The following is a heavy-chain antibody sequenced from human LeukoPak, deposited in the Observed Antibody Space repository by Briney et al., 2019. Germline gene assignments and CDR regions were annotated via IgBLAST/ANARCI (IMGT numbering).Heavy chain of an antibody. V-gene: IGHV3-66*01. Sequence: GRSLRLSCAASGFTVSNNYMSWVRQAPGKGLEWVSVIYSGGYTYYADSVKGRFAISRDNSKNTLYLQMNSLRAEDMALYYCARDRGSGLDYWGQGTLVTVSS. D-gene: IGHD3-10*01. CDR3: ARDRGSGLDY. CDR2: IYSGGYT. CDR1: GFTVSNNY. J-gene: IGHJ4*02.